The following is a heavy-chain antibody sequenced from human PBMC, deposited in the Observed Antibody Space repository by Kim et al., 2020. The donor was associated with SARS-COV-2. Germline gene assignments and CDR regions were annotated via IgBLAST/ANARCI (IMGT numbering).Heavy chain of an antibody. CDR3: ARTAYCTSATCYRGWVDS. CDR1: GGSISSSSYY. V-gene: IGHV4-39*01. D-gene: IGHD2-2*02. J-gene: IGHJ5*01. CDR2: IYYTGST. Sequence: SETLSLTCIVSGGSISSSSYYWAWMRQPPGKGLEWIASIYYTGSTYYNPSLKTRVTISVDTSKNQFSLKLSSVIAADTAVYYCARTAYCTSATCYRGWVDSWRQGTLVTISS.